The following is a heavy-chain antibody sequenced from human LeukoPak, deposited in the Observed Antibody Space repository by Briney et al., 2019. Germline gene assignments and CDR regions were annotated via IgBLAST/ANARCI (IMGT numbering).Heavy chain of an antibody. D-gene: IGHD6-13*01. CDR3: ARVTGYRIEDYFDY. CDR1: GGSISNKY. Sequence: PSETLSLTCTVSGGSISNKYWSWIRQPPGKGLEWIGYIYYSGSTNYNPSLKSRVTISVETSKNEFSLKLRSVTAADTAVYYCARVTGYRIEDYFDYWGQGTLVTVSS. CDR2: IYYSGST. J-gene: IGHJ4*02. V-gene: IGHV4-59*01.